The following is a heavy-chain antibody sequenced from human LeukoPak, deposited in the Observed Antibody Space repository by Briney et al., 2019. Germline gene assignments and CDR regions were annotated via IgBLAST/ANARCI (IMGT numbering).Heavy chain of an antibody. V-gene: IGHV3-23*01. Sequence: GGSLRLSCAVSGFTFSSYAMSWVRQAPGKGLEWVSAISGGGGSPYYADSVKGRFTISRDNSKNTLNLQMNSLRAEDTAVYYCAKVRDTSIVVVMGGSFDCWGQGTLVTVSS. CDR2: ISGGGGSP. J-gene: IGHJ4*02. CDR1: GFTFSSYA. D-gene: IGHD3-22*01. CDR3: AKVRDTSIVVVMGGSFDC.